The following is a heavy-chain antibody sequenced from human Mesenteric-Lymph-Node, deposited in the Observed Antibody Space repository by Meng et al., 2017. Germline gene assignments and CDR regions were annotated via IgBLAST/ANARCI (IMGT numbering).Heavy chain of an antibody. CDR1: GYTFTSYG. Sequence: ASVKVSCKASGYTFTSYGISWVRQAPGQGLEWMGWISAYNGNTNYAQKLQGRVTMTTDTTTSTAYVELRSLRSEDTAVYCCGGDGDDCTVRYCPYYNGMDFWGQGTMVTVSS. D-gene: IGHD4-17*01. V-gene: IGHV1-18*01. CDR2: ISAYNGNT. CDR3: GGDGDDCTVRYCPYYNGMDF. J-gene: IGHJ6*02.